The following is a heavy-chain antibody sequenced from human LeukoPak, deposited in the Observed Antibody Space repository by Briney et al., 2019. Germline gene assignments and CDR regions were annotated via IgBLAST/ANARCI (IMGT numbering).Heavy chain of an antibody. D-gene: IGHD6-13*01. CDR1: GFTFSSYW. CDR3: ARGAEQQLVHPFDY. Sequence: GGSLRLSCAASGFTFSSYWMSWVRQAPGKGLEWVSGINWNGGSTGYADSVKGRFTISRDNAKNSLYLQMNSLRAEDTALYYCARGAEQQLVHPFDYWGQGTLVTVSS. CDR2: INWNGGST. V-gene: IGHV3-20*04. J-gene: IGHJ4*02.